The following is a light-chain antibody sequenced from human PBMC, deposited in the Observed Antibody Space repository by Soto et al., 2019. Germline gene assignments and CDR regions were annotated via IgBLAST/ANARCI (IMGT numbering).Light chain of an antibody. CDR3: QQSYSTPST. J-gene: IGKJ3*01. CDR1: QSISSY. V-gene: IGKV1-39*01. CDR2: AAS. Sequence: DIQMTQSPSSLSASVGDRVTITCRASQSISSYLNWYQQKPGKAPKLLIYAASSLQSGVPSRFSGSGSCTDFTLTISSLQPEDFATYYYQQSYSTPSTFGPGTKVDIK.